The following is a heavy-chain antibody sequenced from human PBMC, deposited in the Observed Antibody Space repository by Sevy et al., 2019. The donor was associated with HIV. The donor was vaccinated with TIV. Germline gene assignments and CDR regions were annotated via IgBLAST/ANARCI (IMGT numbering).Heavy chain of an antibody. Sequence: GGSLRLSCAASGFTFSSSAMSWVRQAPGKGLEWVSVISGSSGSTYFADSVKGRFTISRDNSKNLLYLQMNSLRAEDTAVYYCAQSYYYDSSDYSAIDYWGQGTLVTVSS. V-gene: IGHV3-23*01. CDR3: AQSYYYDSSDYSAIDY. CDR2: ISGSSGST. J-gene: IGHJ4*02. D-gene: IGHD3-22*01. CDR1: GFTFSSSA.